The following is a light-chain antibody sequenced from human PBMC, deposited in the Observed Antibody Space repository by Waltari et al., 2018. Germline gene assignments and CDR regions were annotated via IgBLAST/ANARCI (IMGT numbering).Light chain of an antibody. CDR1: QSLRSSY. Sequence: EIVLTQSPGTLSLSPGERATLSCRASQSLRSSYLAWYQQKPGQAPRLPIYDASSRATGIPDRFSGRGSGTDFTLTISRLEPEDFAVYYCQQYGSSPRFTFGPGTKVDIK. J-gene: IGKJ3*01. CDR2: DAS. V-gene: IGKV3-20*01. CDR3: QQYGSSPRFT.